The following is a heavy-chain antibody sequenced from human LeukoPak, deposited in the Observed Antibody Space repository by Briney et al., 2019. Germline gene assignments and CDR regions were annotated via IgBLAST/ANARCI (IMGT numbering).Heavy chain of an antibody. CDR3: ARGPVYSSGWNFDY. Sequence: GGSLRLSCAASGVTVSTNYMSWVRQAPGKGLEWVSVIYSGGSTYYVDSVKGRFTISRDHSKNTVYLQMNSLRVEDTAVYYCARGPVYSSGWNFDYWGQGTLVTVSS. CDR1: GVTVSTNY. CDR2: IYSGGST. V-gene: IGHV3-66*01. D-gene: IGHD6-19*01. J-gene: IGHJ4*02.